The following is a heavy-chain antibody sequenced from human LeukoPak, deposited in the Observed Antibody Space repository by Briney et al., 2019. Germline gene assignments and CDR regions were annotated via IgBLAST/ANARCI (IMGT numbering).Heavy chain of an antibody. D-gene: IGHD6-13*01. J-gene: IGHJ4*02. CDR1: GDSVSSSSAA. Sequence: SQTLSLTCAISGDSVSSSSAAWNWIRQSPSRGLEWLGRTYYRSKWFNDYAVSVKSRITINADTSKNQFSLQLNSVTPEETAVYYCARGTIAGSGTVYFDYWGQGTLVTVSS. CDR3: ARGTIAGSGTVYFDY. V-gene: IGHV6-1*01. CDR2: TYYRSKWFN.